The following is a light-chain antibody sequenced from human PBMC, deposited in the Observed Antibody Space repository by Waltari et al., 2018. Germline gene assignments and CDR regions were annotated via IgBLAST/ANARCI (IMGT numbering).Light chain of an antibody. J-gene: IGKJ2*01. CDR3: QQYYSLPYT. CDR2: WAS. CDR1: QSVLYSPNNKNY. Sequence: DIVMTQSPDSLAVSLGERAPFNCKSSQSVLYSPNNKNYLSWYQQRPGQPPKLLIYWASTRESGVPDRFSGSGSGTDFTLTISTLQAEDVAVYFCQQYYSLPYTFGQGTKLES. V-gene: IGKV4-1*01.